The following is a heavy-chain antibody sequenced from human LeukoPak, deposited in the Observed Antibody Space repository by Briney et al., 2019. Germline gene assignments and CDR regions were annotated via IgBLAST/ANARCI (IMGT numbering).Heavy chain of an antibody. CDR1: GGSISSYY. V-gene: IGHV4-59*01. J-gene: IGHJ4*02. Sequence: SETLSLTCTVSGGSISSYYWSWIRQPPGKGLEWIGYIYYSGSTNYNPSLKSRVTISVDTSKNQFSLKLSSVTAADTAVYYCARWTYRNYFDYWGQGTLVTVSS. CDR3: ARWTYRNYFDY. CDR2: IYYSGST. D-gene: IGHD4-11*01.